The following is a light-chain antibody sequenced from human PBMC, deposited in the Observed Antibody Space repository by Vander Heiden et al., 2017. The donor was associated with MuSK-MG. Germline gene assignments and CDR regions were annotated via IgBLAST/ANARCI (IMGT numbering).Light chain of an antibody. CDR2: QDS. CDR3: QAWDSSVV. CDR1: KLGDKY. V-gene: IGLV3-1*01. Sequence: SYELTQPHSVSMSPGQTASITCSGDKLGDKYACWYQQKPGQSPVLVIYQDSKRPSGIPERFSGSNSGNTATLTISGTQAMDEADYYGQAWDSSVVFGGGTKLTVL. J-gene: IGLJ2*01.